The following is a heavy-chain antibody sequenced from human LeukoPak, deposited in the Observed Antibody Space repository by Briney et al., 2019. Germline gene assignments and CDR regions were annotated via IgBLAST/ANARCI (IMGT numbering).Heavy chain of an antibody. D-gene: IGHD5-18*01. CDR1: GGSISSYY. CDR2: IYYSGST. CDR3: AGERGYSYGRTFDY. V-gene: IGHV4-59*01. J-gene: IGHJ4*02. Sequence: PSETLSLTCTVSGGSISSYYWSWIRQPPGKGLEWIGYIYYSGSTNYNPSLKSRVTISVDTSKNQFSLKLSSVAAADTAVYYCAGERGYSYGRTFDYWGQGTLVTVSS.